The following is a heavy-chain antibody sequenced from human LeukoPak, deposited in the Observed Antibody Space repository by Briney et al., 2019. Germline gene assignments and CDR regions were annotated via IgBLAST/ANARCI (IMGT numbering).Heavy chain of an antibody. V-gene: IGHV1-69*04. D-gene: IGHD5-24*01. CDR2: IIPILGIA. J-gene: IGHJ6*02. CDR3: AREVGTEMATLKGHYYYGMDV. CDR1: GGTFSSYA. Sequence: SVKVSCKASGGTFSSYAISWVRQAPGQGLEWMGRIIPILGIANYAQKFQGRVTITADKSTSTAYIEQSSLRSEDTAVYYCAREVGTEMATLKGHYYYGMDVRGQGPTVTVSS.